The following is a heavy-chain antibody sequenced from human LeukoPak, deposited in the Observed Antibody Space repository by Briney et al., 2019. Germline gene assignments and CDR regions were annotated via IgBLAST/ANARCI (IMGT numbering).Heavy chain of an antibody. V-gene: IGHV4-61*01. J-gene: IGHJ4*02. D-gene: IGHD3-3*01. CDR1: GASLTRPTYY. CDR2: LFSTGSA. CDR3: ARFKSGGFSYFDY. Sequence: SETLSLTCSVSGASLTRPTYYQWSWIRQPPGKGLELIGSLFSTGSATLNPSLKSRVTMSLDTSKSQFSLKLSSVTAEDSAVYYCARFKSGGFSYFDYWGQGTLVTVSS.